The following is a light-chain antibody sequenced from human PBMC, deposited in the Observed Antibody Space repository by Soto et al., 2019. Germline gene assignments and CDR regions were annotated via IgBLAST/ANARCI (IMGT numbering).Light chain of an antibody. CDR2: DAS. CDR1: QGISNA. CDR3: QQFNGFPT. Sequence: AIQLTQSPSSLSASVGDTVTITCRASQGISNALAWYQQIPGKPPKLLIYDASTLERGVPSRFSGSGSGTDFTLTISSLQPGDFATYYCQQFNGFPTFGQGTRLEIQ. J-gene: IGKJ5*01. V-gene: IGKV1-13*02.